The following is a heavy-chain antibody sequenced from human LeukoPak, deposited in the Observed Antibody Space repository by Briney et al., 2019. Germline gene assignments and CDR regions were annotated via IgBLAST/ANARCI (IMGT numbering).Heavy chain of an antibody. D-gene: IGHD3-10*01. CDR3: ASHLYASGSYHFDS. V-gene: IGHV4-4*02. J-gene: IGHJ4*02. CDR1: GGSIRSSKW. CDR2: VSQNGNT. Sequence: RASETLSLTCTVSGGSIRSSKWWSWVRQPPGKGLEWLGEVSQNGNTNYSPSLKSRVTISVDESKKQFSLKLSSITAADTAVYYCASHLYASGSYHFDSWGPGILVTVSS.